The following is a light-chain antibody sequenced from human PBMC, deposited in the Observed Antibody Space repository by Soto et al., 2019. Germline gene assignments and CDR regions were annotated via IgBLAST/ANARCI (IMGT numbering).Light chain of an antibody. CDR1: SSNIGTKF. Sequence: QSVLTQPPSASGAPGQMVTISCSGSSSNIGTKFVYWYQQLPGTAPKLLIYLNSQRPSGVPDRFSGSKSGTSASLAISGLRSEDEADYYCAAWEGSLSAWVFGGGTKLTVL. CDR3: AAWEGSLSAWV. J-gene: IGLJ3*02. CDR2: LNS. V-gene: IGLV1-47*01.